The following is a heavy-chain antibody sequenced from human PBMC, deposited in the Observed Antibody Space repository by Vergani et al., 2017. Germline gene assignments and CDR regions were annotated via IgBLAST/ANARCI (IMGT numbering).Heavy chain of an antibody. CDR3: SRGRGYSFGYSDY. CDR2: IRNKAYGGTA. J-gene: IGHJ4*02. Sequence: EVQLVESGGGLVPPGRSLRLSCAASGFSFGDYAMTWVRQAPGKGLVWVAFIRNKAYGGTAEYAASVQGRFTIERDDSKRLAYLQLSGLKTEDTAVYFCSRGRGYSFGYSDYWGQGTLVTVSS. V-gene: IGHV3-49*04. CDR1: GFSFGDYA. D-gene: IGHD5-18*01.